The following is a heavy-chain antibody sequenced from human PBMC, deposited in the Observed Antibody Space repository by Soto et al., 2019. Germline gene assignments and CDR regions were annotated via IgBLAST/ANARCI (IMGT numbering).Heavy chain of an antibody. V-gene: IGHV3-30*18. J-gene: IGHJ6*02. CDR2: ISYDGSNK. Sequence: QVQLVESGGGVVQPGRSLRLSCAASGFTFSSYGMHWVRQAPGKGLEWVAVISYDGSNKYYADSVKGRFTISRDNSKNTLYLQMNSLRAEDTAVYYCAKAHRITMVRGVPPDYGMDVWGQGTTVTVSS. CDR3: AKAHRITMVRGVPPDYGMDV. D-gene: IGHD3-10*01. CDR1: GFTFSSYG.